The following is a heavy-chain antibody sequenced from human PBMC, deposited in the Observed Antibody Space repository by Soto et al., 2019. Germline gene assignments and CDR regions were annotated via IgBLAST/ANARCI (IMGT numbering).Heavy chain of an antibody. J-gene: IGHJ6*02. CDR1: GGSFSGYY. D-gene: IGHD3-16*02. V-gene: IGHV4-34*01. Sequence: QVQLQQWGAGLLKPSETLSLTCAVYGGSFSGYYWTWIRQPPGKGLEWIGEINHSGNTNYNPSLKGQVSISVATSTGQFSRRRSSVPAAETAVYFWAEETAYDYVWRSYRPSTSGMDDWGQGTTVRVSS. CDR2: INHSGNT. CDR3: AEETAYDYVWRSYRPSTSGMDD.